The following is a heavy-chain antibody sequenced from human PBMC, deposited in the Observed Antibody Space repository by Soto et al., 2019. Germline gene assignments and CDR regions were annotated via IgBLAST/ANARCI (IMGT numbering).Heavy chain of an antibody. V-gene: IGHV5-51*03. J-gene: IGHJ6*02. D-gene: IGHD3-3*01. CDR1: GYKVSTWHKFTSYW. CDR2: IYPGYSDT. CDR3: ARLGFNYDFLSGYYNVHHYYGIDV. Sequence: EVQLVQSGAEVKKPGESLKISCMGSGYKVSTWHKFTSYWIAWVRQMPGEGREWMGIIYPGYSDTRYSPSFQGQVTISADKSINSVYLQWSSLKASDTATYYCARLGFNYDFLSGYYNVHHYYGIDVWGQGTTVTVSS.